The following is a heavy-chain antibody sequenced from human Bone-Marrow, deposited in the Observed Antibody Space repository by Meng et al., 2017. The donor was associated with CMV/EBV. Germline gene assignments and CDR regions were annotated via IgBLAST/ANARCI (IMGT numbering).Heavy chain of an antibody. J-gene: IGHJ3*02. Sequence: GESLKIACAASGFTFSSYGMHWVRQAPGKGLEWVAFIRYDGSNKYYADSVKGRFTISRDNSKNTLYLQMNSLRAEDTAVYYCARGVPAAIQSDAFDIWGQGTMVT. CDR2: IRYDGSNK. D-gene: IGHD2-2*01. CDR1: GFTFSSYG. V-gene: IGHV3-30*02. CDR3: ARGVPAAIQSDAFDI.